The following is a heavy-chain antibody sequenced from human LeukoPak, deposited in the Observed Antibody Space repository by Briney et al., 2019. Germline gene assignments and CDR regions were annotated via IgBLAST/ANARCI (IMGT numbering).Heavy chain of an antibody. CDR2: ISSSSTI. Sequence: GGSLRLSCAASGFTFSSYSMNWVRQAPGKGLEWVSYISSSSTIYYADSVKGRFTISRDNAKNSLYLQMNSLRAEDTAVYYCARHYYDSSGYYFPLDYWGQGTLVTVSS. J-gene: IGHJ4*02. V-gene: IGHV3-48*01. CDR3: ARHYYDSSGYYFPLDY. CDR1: GFTFSSYS. D-gene: IGHD3-22*01.